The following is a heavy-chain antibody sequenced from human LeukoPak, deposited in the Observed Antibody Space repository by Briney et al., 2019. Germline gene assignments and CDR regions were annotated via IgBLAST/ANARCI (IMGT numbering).Heavy chain of an antibody. CDR2: ISPSGSSI. J-gene: IGHJ4*02. CDR3: ASGGRISS. D-gene: IGHD3-16*01. CDR1: GFTFSGYE. Sequence: GGSLRLSCAASGFTFSGYEMNWVRQAPGKGLEWVSYISPSGSSIYYADSVKGRFTISRDNAKNSLFLQMNSLRAEDTAVYYCASGGRISSWGQGTLVTVSS. V-gene: IGHV3-48*03.